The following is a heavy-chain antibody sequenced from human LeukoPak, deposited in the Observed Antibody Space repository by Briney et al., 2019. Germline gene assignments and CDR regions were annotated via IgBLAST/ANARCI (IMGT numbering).Heavy chain of an antibody. D-gene: IGHD4-17*01. CDR3: ARADHGDYGGGYMDV. CDR2: IKDDGSGK. J-gene: IGHJ6*03. CDR1: GFTFRTYW. Sequence: HPGGSLRLSCAASGFTFRTYWMSWVRQAPGKGLEWVANIKDDGSGKYYVNSVKGRFTISRDNAKNSLYLQMNSLRAEDTAVYYCARADHGDYGGGYMDVWGKGTTVTVSS. V-gene: IGHV3-7*01.